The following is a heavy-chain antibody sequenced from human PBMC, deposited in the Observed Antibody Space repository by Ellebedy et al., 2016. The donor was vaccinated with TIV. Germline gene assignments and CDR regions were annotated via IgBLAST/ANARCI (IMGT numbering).Heavy chain of an antibody. CDR1: GYTFTSYG. Sequence: AASVQVSCKASGYTFTSYGITWVRQAPGQGLERMGWISAYNGNTNYAQKRQGRVTMTTDTSTNTAYMELSSLRSEDTAVYYCERVMGAIDFWGQGTLVTVSS. CDR2: ISAYNGNT. D-gene: IGHD1-26*01. V-gene: IGHV1-18*04. J-gene: IGHJ4*02. CDR3: ERVMGAIDF.